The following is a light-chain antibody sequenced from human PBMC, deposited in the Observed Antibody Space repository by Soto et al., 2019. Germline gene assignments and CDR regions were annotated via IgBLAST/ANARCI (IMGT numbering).Light chain of an antibody. CDR3: MQGIQVPWT. V-gene: IGKV2D-29*01. CDR2: EVS. J-gene: IGKJ1*01. Sequence: DIVMTQTPLSLSVTPGQPASISCKSSQSLQHSDGETCLYWYLQKPGQPPQLLIYEVSNRFSVVPDRFTGSGSVTDFTLRISRVEAEDVVLYYCMQGIQVPWTFGQGTKVEIK. CDR1: QSLQHSDGETC.